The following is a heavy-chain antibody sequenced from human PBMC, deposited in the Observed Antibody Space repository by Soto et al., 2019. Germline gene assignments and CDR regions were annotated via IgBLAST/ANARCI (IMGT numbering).Heavy chain of an antibody. CDR2: IYYSGST. J-gene: IGHJ4*02. D-gene: IGHD2-2*01. CDR1: GGSISSGGYY. V-gene: IGHV4-31*03. Sequence: QVQLQESGPGLVKPSQTLSLTCTVSGGSISSGGYYWSWIRQHPGKGLEWIGYIYYSGSTYYNPSLKSRVTVSVDTSKNQFSLKLSSVTAADTAVYYCARSSTSANYFDYWGQGTLVTVSS. CDR3: ARSSTSANYFDY.